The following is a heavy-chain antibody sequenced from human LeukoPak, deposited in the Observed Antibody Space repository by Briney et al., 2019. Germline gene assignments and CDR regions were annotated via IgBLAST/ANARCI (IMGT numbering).Heavy chain of an antibody. CDR1: GGSISSSSYY. CDR2: IYYSGST. CDR3: ARVSSRDSRFDP. J-gene: IGHJ5*02. D-gene: IGHD5-24*01. V-gene: IGHV4-39*07. Sequence: SETLSLTCTVSGGSISSSSYYWGWIRQPPGKGLEWIGSIYYSGSTYYNPSLKSRVTISVDTSKNQFSLKLSSVTAADTAVYHCARVSSRDSRFDPWGQGTLVTVSS.